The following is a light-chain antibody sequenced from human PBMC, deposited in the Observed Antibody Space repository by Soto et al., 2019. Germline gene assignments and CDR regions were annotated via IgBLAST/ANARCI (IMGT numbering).Light chain of an antibody. CDR2: EVS. CDR3: SSYAGSKGV. CDR1: SSDVGGYNY. J-gene: IGLJ1*01. Sequence: QSVLTQPPSASGSPGQSGTISCTGTSSDVGGYNYVSWYQQHPGKAPKLMIYEVSKRPSGVPDRFSGSKSGNTASLTVSGLQAEDEADYYCSSYAGSKGVFGTGTKVTVL. V-gene: IGLV2-8*01.